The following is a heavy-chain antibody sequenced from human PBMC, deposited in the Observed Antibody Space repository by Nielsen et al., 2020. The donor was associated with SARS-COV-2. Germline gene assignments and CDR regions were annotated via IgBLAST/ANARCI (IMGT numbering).Heavy chain of an antibody. V-gene: IGHV4-34*01. D-gene: IGHD3-22*01. Sequence: SETLSLTCAVYGGSFSGYYWSWIRQPPGKGLEWIGEINHSGSTNYNPSLKSRVTILVDTSKNQFSLKLSSVTAADTAVYYCARLAYYYDSSGYYREEYYYYGMDVWGQGTTVTVSS. CDR3: ARLAYYYDSSGYYREEYYYYGMDV. CDR2: INHSGST. J-gene: IGHJ6*02. CDR1: GGSFSGYY.